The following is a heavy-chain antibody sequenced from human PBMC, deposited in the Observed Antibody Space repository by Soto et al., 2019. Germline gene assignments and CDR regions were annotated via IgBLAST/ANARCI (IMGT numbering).Heavy chain of an antibody. Sequence: GGSLRLSCAASGFTFSSYWMSWVRQAPGKGLEWVANIKQDGSEKYYVDSVKGRFTISRDNAKNSLYLQMNSLRAEDTAVYYCARDGYCSGGSCWEYYYYYMDVWGKGTTVTVSS. CDR3: ARDGYCSGGSCWEYYYYYMDV. CDR1: GFTFSSYW. CDR2: IKQDGSEK. J-gene: IGHJ6*03. V-gene: IGHV3-7*01. D-gene: IGHD2-15*01.